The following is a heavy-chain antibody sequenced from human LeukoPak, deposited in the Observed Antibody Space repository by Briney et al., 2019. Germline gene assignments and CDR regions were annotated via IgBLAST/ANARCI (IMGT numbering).Heavy chain of an antibody. CDR2: ISGSGDRT. Sequence: GGSLRLSRAASGFTFSSYAMTWVRQAPGKGPEWVSGISGSGDRTYYKDSVKGRFTISRDNSKNTLDLQMNCLRVEDTAVYYCARDYKYAFDNWGQGTLVTVSS. V-gene: IGHV3-23*01. D-gene: IGHD5-24*01. CDR1: GFTFSSYA. CDR3: ARDYKYAFDN. J-gene: IGHJ4*02.